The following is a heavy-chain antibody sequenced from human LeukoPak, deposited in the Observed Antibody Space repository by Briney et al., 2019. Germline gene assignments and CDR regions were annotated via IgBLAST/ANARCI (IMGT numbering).Heavy chain of an antibody. CDR2: MNPNSGNT. V-gene: IGHV1-8*01. D-gene: IGHD2-2*01. J-gene: IGHJ5*02. Sequence: ASVKVSCKASGYTFTSYDINWVRQATGQGLEWMGWMNPNSGNTGYAQKFQGRVTMTRNTSISTAYMELSSLRSEDTAVYYRARAYYPKRYCSSTSCPKGGWFDPWGQGTLVTVSS. CDR3: ARAYYPKRYCSSTSCPKGGWFDP. CDR1: GYTFTSYD.